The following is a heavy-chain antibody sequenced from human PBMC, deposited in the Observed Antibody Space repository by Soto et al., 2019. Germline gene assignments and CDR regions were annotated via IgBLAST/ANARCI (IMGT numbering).Heavy chain of an antibody. J-gene: IGHJ4*02. CDR1: GGSVSSGSYY. CDR2: IYYSGST. Sequence: QVQLQESGPGLVKPSETLSLTCTVSGGSVSSGSYYWSWIRQPPGKVLEWIGYIYYSGSTNYNPSLKSRVNISVDTSKNQFSLKLSSVTAADTAVYYCARGGIVGATPLDYWGQGTLVTVSS. D-gene: IGHD1-26*01. V-gene: IGHV4-61*01. CDR3: ARGGIVGATPLDY.